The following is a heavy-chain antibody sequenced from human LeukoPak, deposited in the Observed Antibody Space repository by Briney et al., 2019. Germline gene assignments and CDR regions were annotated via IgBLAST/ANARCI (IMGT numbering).Heavy chain of an antibody. V-gene: IGHV3-23*01. CDR3: TKRVKYGGTWDHFAD. D-gene: IGHD1-26*01. Sequence: GGSLRLSCAASGFTFDNYRMSWVRQAPGKGLEWVSTVNADGGNTYYADSVKGRFTISKDNSKSTLILQMNSLRVEDTALYYCTKRVKYGGTWDHFADWGQGTLVTVSS. J-gene: IGHJ4*02. CDR1: GFTFDNYR. CDR2: VNADGGNT.